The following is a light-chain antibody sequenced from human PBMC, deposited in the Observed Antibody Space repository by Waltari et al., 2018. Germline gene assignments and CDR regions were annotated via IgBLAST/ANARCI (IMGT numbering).Light chain of an antibody. CDR2: DVS. CDR1: SNDVGGYNY. V-gene: IGLV2-14*03. CDR3: KSYTSSSTLV. Sequence: QSALTQPASVSGSPGQSITTSCTGTSNDVGGYNYVSWYQQHPGKAPKLMIYDVSSRPSGVSNRFSGSKSGNTASLTISGLQAEDEADYYCKSYTSSSTLVFGGGTKLTVL. J-gene: IGLJ3*02.